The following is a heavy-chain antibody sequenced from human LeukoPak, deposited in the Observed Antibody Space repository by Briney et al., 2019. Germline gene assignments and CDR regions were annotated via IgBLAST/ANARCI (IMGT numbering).Heavy chain of an antibody. CDR1: GDSISIYY. D-gene: IGHD3-16*02. CDR3: ARVSMGYFDY. J-gene: IGHJ4*02. Sequence: SETLSLTCSVSGDSISIYYWSWIRQPPGKGLEWIGYIYNSGSTNYNPSLKSRVTISVDTSKNQFSLKLTSVTAADTAVYYCARVSMGYFDYWGPGTLVTVSS. V-gene: IGHV4-59*01. CDR2: IYNSGST.